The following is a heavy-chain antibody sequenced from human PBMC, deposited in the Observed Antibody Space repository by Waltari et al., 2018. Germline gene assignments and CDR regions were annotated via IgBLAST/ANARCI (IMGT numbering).Heavy chain of an antibody. CDR3: ARLGGGGEYYYFYMDV. CDR2: IYPADSST. D-gene: IGHD3-16*01. CDR1: GYSFTNYW. V-gene: IGHV5-51*01. J-gene: IGHJ6*03. Sequence: EVRLVQSGAEVKKPGESLKISCEGSGYSFTNYWIAWVRQMPGKGLEWMGLIYPADSSTRYSPSFQGQVTLSADRSINTAYLQWSSLKASDTALYYCARLGGGGEYYYFYMDVWGKGTTVTVSS.